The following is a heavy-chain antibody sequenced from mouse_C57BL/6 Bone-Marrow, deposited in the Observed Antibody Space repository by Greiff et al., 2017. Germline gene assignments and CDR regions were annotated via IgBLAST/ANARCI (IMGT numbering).Heavy chain of an antibody. CDR1: GYTFTSYW. CDR2: IYPGSGST. V-gene: IGHV1-55*01. Sequence: QVQLKQPGAELVKPGASVKMSCKASGYTFTSYWITWVKQRPGQGLEWIGDIYPGSGSTNYNEKFKSKATLTVDTSSSTAYMQLSSLTSEDAAVYYCARYSGTSYYYAMDDWGQGTSVTVSS. CDR3: ARYSGTSYYYAMDD. J-gene: IGHJ4*01. D-gene: IGHD1-1*01.